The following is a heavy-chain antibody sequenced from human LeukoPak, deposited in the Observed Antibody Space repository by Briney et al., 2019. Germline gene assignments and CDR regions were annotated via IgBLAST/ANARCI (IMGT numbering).Heavy chain of an antibody. J-gene: IGHJ5*02. CDR1: GYTFTSYV. CDR3: ARDNSIADRGWWFDP. D-gene: IGHD4-23*01. Sequence: ASVKVSCKASGYTFTSYVMNWVRQAPGQGLEWMGWINTNTGNPTYAQGFTGRFVFSLDTSVSTAYLQISSLKAEDTAVYYCARDNSIADRGWWFDPWGQGTLVTVSS. V-gene: IGHV7-4-1*02. CDR2: INTNTGNP.